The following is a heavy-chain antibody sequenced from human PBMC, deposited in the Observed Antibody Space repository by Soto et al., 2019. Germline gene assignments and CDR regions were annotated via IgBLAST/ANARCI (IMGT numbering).Heavy chain of an antibody. CDR3: AKVVGALGPWFDP. J-gene: IGHJ5*02. Sequence: QVQLVQSGAEVKKPVASVKVSCKASGYTFTTYGIRWVRQAPGQRLERMVRISVYNGNTNYAQKLHGRVTMTTDTSTRTAYMELRSLRSDDTAVYYCAKVVGALGPWFDPWGQGTLVTVSS. D-gene: IGHD1-26*01. V-gene: IGHV1-18*01. CDR2: ISVYNGNT. CDR1: GYTFTTYG.